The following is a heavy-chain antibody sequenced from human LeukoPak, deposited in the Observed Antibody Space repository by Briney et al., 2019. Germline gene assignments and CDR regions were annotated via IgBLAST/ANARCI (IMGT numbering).Heavy chain of an antibody. J-gene: IGHJ2*01. D-gene: IGHD2-21*01. CDR1: GGSISSYY. Sequence: SETLSLTCTVSGGSISSYYWSWIRQPPGKGLEWIGYIYYSGSTNYNPSLKSRVTISVDTSKNQFSLKLSSVTAADTAVYYCARAQGWGSGHWYFDLWGRGTLVTVSS. V-gene: IGHV4-59*01. CDR2: IYYSGST. CDR3: ARAQGWGSGHWYFDL.